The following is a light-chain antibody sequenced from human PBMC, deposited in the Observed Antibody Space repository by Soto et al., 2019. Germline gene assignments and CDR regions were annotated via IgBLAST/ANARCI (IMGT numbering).Light chain of an antibody. CDR1: QSVSTN. J-gene: IGKJ5*01. V-gene: IGKV3-15*01. CDR2: GAS. CDR3: QQFDNWPIT. Sequence: EIVMTQSPVTLSVSPGERATLSCRASQSVSTNLAWYQQKPGQVPRLLIYGASTRATGIPARFSGSGSGIEFTLTISSLQSEDFAVYYCQQFDNWPITFGQGTRLEIK.